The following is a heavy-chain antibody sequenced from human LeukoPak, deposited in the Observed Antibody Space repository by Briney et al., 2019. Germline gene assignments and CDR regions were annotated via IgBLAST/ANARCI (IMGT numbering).Heavy chain of an antibody. CDR3: ARLISSSWYEFDF. V-gene: IGHV5-51*01. CDR2: ISPGNSDT. J-gene: IGHJ4*02. CDR1: GYIFTNVW. D-gene: IGHD6-13*01. Sequence: GESLKISFKASGYIFTNVWIGWVRQMPGKGLEWMGIISPGNSDTRYRPSFQGQVTMSADKSINTAYLQWNSLKASDTALYYCARLISSSWYEFDFWGQGTLVTVSS.